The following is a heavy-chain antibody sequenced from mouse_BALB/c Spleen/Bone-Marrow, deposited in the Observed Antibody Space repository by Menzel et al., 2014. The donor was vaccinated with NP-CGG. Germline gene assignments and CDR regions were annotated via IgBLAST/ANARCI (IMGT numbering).Heavy chain of an antibody. CDR1: DYTFTSYW. V-gene: IGHV1S132*01. CDR3: ARRGYGYLDY. Sequence: VQRVESGAELVKPGASVKLSCKTSDYTFTSYWIQWVKQRPRQGLGWIGEIFPGTVTPYYNEKFKGKATLTIDTSSSTASMQLSSLTSEDSAVYSCARRGYGYLDYWGQGTTLTVSS. CDR2: IFPGTVTP. D-gene: IGHD2-10*02. J-gene: IGHJ2*01.